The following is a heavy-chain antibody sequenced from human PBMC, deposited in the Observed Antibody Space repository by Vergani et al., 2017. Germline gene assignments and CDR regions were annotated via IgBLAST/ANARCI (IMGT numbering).Heavy chain of an antibody. D-gene: IGHD3-22*01. Sequence: QVQLQQWGAGLLKPSETLSLTCAVYGGSFSGYSWTWIRQPPGKGLEWIGEINYSGTSNYRPSLKSRVTISVDTSKNQFSLKLSSVTAADTAVYYCAKDTYDSSGYYFDYWGQGTLVTVSS. V-gene: IGHV4-34*01. CDR2: INYSGTS. J-gene: IGHJ4*02. CDR1: GGSFSGYS. CDR3: AKDTYDSSGYYFDY.